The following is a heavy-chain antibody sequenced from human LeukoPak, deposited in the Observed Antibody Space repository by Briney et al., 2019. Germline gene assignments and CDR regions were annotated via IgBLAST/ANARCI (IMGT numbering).Heavy chain of an antibody. J-gene: IGHJ4*02. V-gene: IGHV3-11*03. D-gene: IGHD5-18*01. Sequence: GGSLRLSCAASGXTFSDYYMSWIRQAPGKGLEWVSFITTTSRSSYTNYADSVKGRFTISRDNSKNTLYLQMNSLRAEDTAVYYCAKCNGDSYAQTDYWGQGTLVTVSS. CDR2: ITTTSRSSYT. CDR1: GXTFSDYY. CDR3: AKCNGDSYAQTDY.